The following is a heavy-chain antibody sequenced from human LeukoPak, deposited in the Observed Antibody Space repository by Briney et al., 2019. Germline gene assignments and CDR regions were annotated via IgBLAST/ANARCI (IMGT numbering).Heavy chain of an antibody. D-gene: IGHD5-24*01. J-gene: IGHJ4*02. CDR2: INHSGST. V-gene: IGHV4-34*01. Sequence: PSETLSLTCAVYGGSFSGYYWSWIRQPPGKGLEWIGEINHSGSTNYNPSLKSRVTISVDTSKNQFSLKLSSVTAADTAVYYCARKSEGMTTSFDYWGQRNLVTVSS. CDR3: ARKSEGMTTSFDY. CDR1: GGSFSGYY.